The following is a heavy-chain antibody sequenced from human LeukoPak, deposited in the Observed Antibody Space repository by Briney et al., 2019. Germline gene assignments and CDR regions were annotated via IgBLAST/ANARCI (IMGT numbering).Heavy chain of an antibody. CDR1: GYTFTEYY. CDR2: INPNSGGT. CDR3: ARDGQNWYFAL. Sequence: ASVKVSCKASGYTFTEYYMHWVRQAPGRELEWMGWINPNSGGTKFEQKFQGRVTMTRDTSISTAYMELSSLRSDDTAVYYCARDGQNWYFALWGRGTLVTVSS. V-gene: IGHV1-2*02. J-gene: IGHJ2*01.